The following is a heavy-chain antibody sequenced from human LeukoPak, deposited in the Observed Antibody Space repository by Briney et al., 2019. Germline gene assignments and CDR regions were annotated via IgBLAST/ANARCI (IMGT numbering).Heavy chain of an antibody. CDR1: GGSISSSSYY. V-gene: IGHV4-39*07. Sequence: TSETLSLTCTVSGGSISSSSYYWGWIRQPPGKGLEWIGSIYYSGSTYYNPSLKSRVTISVDTSKNQFSLKLSSVTAADTAVYYCARGLYSNYDYYYYYMDAWGKGTTVTVSS. CDR3: ARGLYSNYDYYYYYMDA. D-gene: IGHD4-11*01. CDR2: IYYSGST. J-gene: IGHJ6*03.